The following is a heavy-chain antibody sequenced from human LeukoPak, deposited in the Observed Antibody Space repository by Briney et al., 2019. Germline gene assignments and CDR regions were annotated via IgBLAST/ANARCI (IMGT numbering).Heavy chain of an antibody. CDR2: INHSGST. Sequence: SETLSLTCAVYGGSFSGYYWSWIRQPPGKGLEWIGEINHSGSTNYNPSLKSRVTISVDTSKNQFSLKLSSVTAADTAVYYCARGESGTGHDVFDIWGQGTMVTVSS. D-gene: IGHD3-3*01. J-gene: IGHJ3*02. CDR1: GGSFSGYY. V-gene: IGHV4-34*01. CDR3: ARGESGTGHDVFDI.